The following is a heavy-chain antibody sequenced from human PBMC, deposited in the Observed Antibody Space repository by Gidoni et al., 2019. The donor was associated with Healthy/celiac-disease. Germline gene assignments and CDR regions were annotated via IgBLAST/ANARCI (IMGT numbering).Heavy chain of an antibody. Sequence: QVQLQESGPGLVKPSETLSLTCTVSGGSISSYYWSWIRQPAGKGLGWIGRIYTSGSTNYNPSLKSRVTMSVDTSKNQFSLKLSSVTAADTAVYYCARDGAAPGGMDVWGQGTTVTVSS. CDR2: IYTSGST. D-gene: IGHD6-13*01. J-gene: IGHJ6*02. CDR3: ARDGAAPGGMDV. CDR1: GGSISSYY. V-gene: IGHV4-4*07.